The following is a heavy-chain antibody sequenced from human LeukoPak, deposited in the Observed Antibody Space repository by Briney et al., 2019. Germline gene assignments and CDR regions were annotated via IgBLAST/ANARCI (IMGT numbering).Heavy chain of an antibody. CDR3: ARGRVTATDGFDI. Sequence: ASVKVSRKASGYTFTSYFIHWVRQAPGEGLEWMGIINPTGGSTRYAQKFQGRVTMTRDTSTSTVYMELSSLRSEDTAVYYCARGRVTATDGFDIWGQGTTVIVSS. CDR1: GYTFTSYF. J-gene: IGHJ3*02. V-gene: IGHV1-46*01. CDR2: INPTGGST. D-gene: IGHD2-21*02.